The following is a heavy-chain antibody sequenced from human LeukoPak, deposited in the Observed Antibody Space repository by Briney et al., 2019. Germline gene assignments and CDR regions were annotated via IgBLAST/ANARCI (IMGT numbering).Heavy chain of an antibody. V-gene: IGHV1-69*05. D-gene: IGHD6-19*01. J-gene: IGHJ4*02. CDR1: GGTFSSYA. CDR2: IIPIFGTA. Sequence: ASVKVSCKASGGTFSSYAISWVRQAPGQGLEWMGGIIPIFGTANYAQKPQGRVTMTTDTSTSTAYMELRSLRSDDTAVYYCARATGSGWFLDYWGQGTLVTVSS. CDR3: ARATGSGWFLDY.